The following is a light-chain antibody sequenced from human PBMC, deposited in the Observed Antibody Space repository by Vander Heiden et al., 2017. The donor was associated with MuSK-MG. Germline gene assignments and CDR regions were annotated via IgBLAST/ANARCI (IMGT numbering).Light chain of an antibody. V-gene: IGKV1-33*01. CDR3: QQYDSLLFT. J-gene: IGKJ4*01. CDR1: QDIGHS. Sequence: DIQMTQSPSSLSASVGDKVTITCQASQDIGHSLNWYQHKPGKGPDLLIYDASSLETGVPSRFSGGGSGTDFSLTISSLQPEDVATYYCQQYDSLLFTFGGGTKVEIK. CDR2: DAS.